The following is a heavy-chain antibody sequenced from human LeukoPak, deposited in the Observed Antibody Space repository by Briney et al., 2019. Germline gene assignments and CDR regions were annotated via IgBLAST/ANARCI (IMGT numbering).Heavy chain of an antibody. CDR1: GFTFSGSA. V-gene: IGHV3-73*01. J-gene: IGHJ5*02. CDR3: TGTPFDSSGYLQT. D-gene: IGHD3-22*01. Sequence: GGSLRLSCAVSGFTFSGSAMHWVRQASGKGLEWVGRIRSKANNYATAYAASVKGRFTISRDDSKNTAYLQMNSLKTEDTAVYYCTGTPFDSSGYLQTWGQGTLVTVSS. CDR2: IRSKANNYAT.